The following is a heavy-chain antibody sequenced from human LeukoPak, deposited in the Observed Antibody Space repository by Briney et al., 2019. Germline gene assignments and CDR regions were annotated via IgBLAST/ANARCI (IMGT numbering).Heavy chain of an antibody. CDR2: IYYSGST. V-gene: IGHV4-59*12. CDR1: GGSISSYY. J-gene: IGHJ4*02. CDR3: ASMRRFLEWSIDY. D-gene: IGHD3-3*01. Sequence: SETLSLTCTVSGGSISSYYWSWIRQPPGKGLEWIGYIYYSGSTNYNPSLKSRVTISVDTSKNQFSLKLGSVTAADTAVYYCASMRRFLEWSIDYWGQGTLVTVSS.